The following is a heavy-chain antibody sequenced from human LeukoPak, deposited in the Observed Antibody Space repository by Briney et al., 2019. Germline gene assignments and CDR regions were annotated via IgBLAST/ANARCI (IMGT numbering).Heavy chain of an antibody. CDR3: VRAGGSSWSDY. V-gene: IGHV3-7*01. CDR2: KNKDGNEK. CDR1: RFTSISYW. D-gene: IGHD6-13*01. J-gene: IGHJ4*02. Sequence: GGSLRLSRAASRFTSISYWVSWVRQSPGKGLGWDANKNKDGNEKLYVDSVKGRFTKSKDKAKNTMFLQTNSLSVEDTAVYYGVRAGGSSWSDYWGQGTLVTVSS.